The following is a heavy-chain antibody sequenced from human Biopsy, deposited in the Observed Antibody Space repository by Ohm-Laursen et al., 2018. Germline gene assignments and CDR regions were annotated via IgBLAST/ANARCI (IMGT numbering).Heavy chain of an antibody. CDR2: IFNSANT. J-gene: IGHJ5*02. Sequence: SQTLSLTCTVSGGSISSSGSYWSWIRQRPGKGLEWIGYIFNSANTYYNPSLKNLITISGDTSKNQFSLKLNSVTAADTAVYYFARGDYFDSNGYFWFDPWGQGTLVTVSS. D-gene: IGHD3-22*01. CDR1: GGSISSSGSY. CDR3: ARGDYFDSNGYFWFDP. V-gene: IGHV4-31*01.